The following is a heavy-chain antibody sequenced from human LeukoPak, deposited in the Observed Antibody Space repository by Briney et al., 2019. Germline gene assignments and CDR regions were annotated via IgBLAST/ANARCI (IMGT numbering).Heavy chain of an antibody. V-gene: IGHV3-48*03. CDR2: ISSSGSNI. J-gene: IGHJ4*02. D-gene: IGHD5-12*01. Sequence: GGSLRLSCAASGFTFSSYEMNWVRQAPGKGLEWVSFISSSGSNIYYADSVKGRFTISRDNAKNSLYLQMNSLRAEDTAVYYCARGWISDSFDYWGQGTLVTVSS. CDR3: ARGWISDSFDY. CDR1: GFTFSSYE.